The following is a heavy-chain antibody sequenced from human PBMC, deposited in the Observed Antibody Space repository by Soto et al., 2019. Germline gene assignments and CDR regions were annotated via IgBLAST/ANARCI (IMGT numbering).Heavy chain of an antibody. J-gene: IGHJ4*02. CDR1: GFTFSSYA. D-gene: IGHD6-13*01. CDR2: ISGSGGST. V-gene: IGHV3-23*01. Sequence: GGSLRLSCAASGFTFSSYAMSWVRQAPGKGLEWVSAISGSGGSTYYADSVKGRFTISRDNSKNTLYLQMNSLRAEDTAVHYCAKENGYSSSWFEFDYWGQGTLVTVSS. CDR3: AKENGYSSSWFEFDY.